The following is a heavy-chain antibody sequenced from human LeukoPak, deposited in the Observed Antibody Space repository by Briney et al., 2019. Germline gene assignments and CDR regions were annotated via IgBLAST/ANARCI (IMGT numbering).Heavy chain of an antibody. V-gene: IGHV4-59*01. CDR1: GGSISSYY. J-gene: IGHJ4*02. CDR2: IYYSGST. Sequence: SETLSLTCTVSGGSISSYYWSWIRQPPGKGLEWIGYIYYSGSTYYNPSLKSRVTMSVDTSKNQFSLKLSSVTAADTAVYYCARDGYSGSDALWGQGTLVTVSS. D-gene: IGHD5-12*01. CDR3: ARDGYSGSDAL.